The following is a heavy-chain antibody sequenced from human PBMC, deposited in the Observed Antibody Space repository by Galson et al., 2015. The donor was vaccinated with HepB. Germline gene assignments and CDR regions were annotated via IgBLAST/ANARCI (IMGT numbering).Heavy chain of an antibody. D-gene: IGHD3/OR15-3a*01. CDR1: EFTFSNYG. V-gene: IGHV3-30*18. CDR3: AKEWTQRTGDALDI. J-gene: IGHJ3*02. Sequence: SLRLSCAASEFTFSNYGMHWVRQAPGMGLEWVAVISYGGGAKYYADSVKGRFTISRDNTKNTLYLQMNSLRAEDTAVYYCAKEWTQRTGDALDIWGQGAMVTVSS. CDR2: ISYGGGAK.